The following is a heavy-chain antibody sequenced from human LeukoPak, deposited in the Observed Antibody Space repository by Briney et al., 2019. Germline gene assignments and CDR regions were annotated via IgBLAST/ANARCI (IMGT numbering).Heavy chain of an antibody. J-gene: IGHJ4*02. CDR2: ISGSGGST. D-gene: IGHD1-26*01. CDR1: RFTFSSYA. CDR3: AKDTGSSGGSDY. V-gene: IGHV3-23*01. Sequence: GGSLRLSCAASRFTFSSYAMSWVRQAPGKGLEWVSAISGSGGSTYYADSVKGRFTISRDNSKNTLYLQMNSLRAEDTAVYYCAKDTGSSGGSDYWGQGTLVTVSS.